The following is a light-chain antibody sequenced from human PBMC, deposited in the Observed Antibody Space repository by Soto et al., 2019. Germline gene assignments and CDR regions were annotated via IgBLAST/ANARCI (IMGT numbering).Light chain of an antibody. J-gene: IGKJ1*01. CDR2: DAS. V-gene: IGKV3-11*01. Sequence: EIVLTQSPATLSLSPGDRATLSCRASQSIGTYLAWYQQKPGQSPSLLIYDASNRATGIPARFSGSGSGTDFTLTISSLEPEDFAVYFCQHRSPSPPSWTFGQGTKVDIK. CDR1: QSIGTY. CDR3: QHRSPSPPSWT.